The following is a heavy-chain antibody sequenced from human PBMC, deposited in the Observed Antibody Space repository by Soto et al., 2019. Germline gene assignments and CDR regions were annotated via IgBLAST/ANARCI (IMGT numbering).Heavy chain of an antibody. J-gene: IGHJ6*02. V-gene: IGHV3-30*18. CDR3: AKDPEYSSGWFPGYYYYYGMDV. CDR1: GFTFRDYF. CDR2: ISYDGSNK. Sequence: QVQLVESGGGVVKPAGSLRLSCEASGFTFRDYFMSWIRQAPGKGLEWVAVISYDGSNKYYADSVKGRFTISRDNSKNTLYLQMNSLRAEDTAVYYCAKDPEYSSGWFPGYYYYYGMDVWGQGTTVTVSS. D-gene: IGHD6-19*01.